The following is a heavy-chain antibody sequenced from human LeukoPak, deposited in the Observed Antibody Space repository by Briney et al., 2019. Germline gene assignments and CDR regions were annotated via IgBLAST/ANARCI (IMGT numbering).Heavy chain of an antibody. J-gene: IGHJ4*02. CDR1: GFTFSSYG. Sequence: PGGSPRLSCAASGFTFSSYGMHWVRQAPGKGLEWVSIIRNDGTNKYYADSVKGRFTVSRDNSKNTLYLQMNSLRVEDTAVYYCAKDLDPASDYWGQGTLVTVSS. V-gene: IGHV3-30*02. CDR3: AKDLDPASDY. CDR2: IRNDGTNK. D-gene: IGHD5-18*01.